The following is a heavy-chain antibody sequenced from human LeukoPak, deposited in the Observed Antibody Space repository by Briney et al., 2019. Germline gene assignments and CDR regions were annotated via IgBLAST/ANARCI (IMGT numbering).Heavy chain of an antibody. CDR3: ARAGDYYDSSGYPRA. CDR1: GFTFSSYS. V-gene: IGHV3-21*01. D-gene: IGHD3-22*01. CDR2: ISSSSSYI. J-gene: IGHJ5*02. Sequence: GGSLRLSCAASGFTFSSYSMNWVRQAPGKGLEWVSSISSSSSYIYYADSVKGRFTISRDNAKNSLYLQMNSLRAEDTAVYYCARAGDYYDSSGYPRAWGQGTVVTVSS.